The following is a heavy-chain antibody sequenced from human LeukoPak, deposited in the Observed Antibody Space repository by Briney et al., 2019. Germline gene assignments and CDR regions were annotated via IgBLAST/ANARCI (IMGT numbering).Heavy chain of an antibody. CDR2: IYSGGST. Sequence: PGGPLRLSCAASGFTVSSNYMSWVRQAPGKGLEWVSVIYSGGSTYYADSVKGRFTISRDNSKNTLYLQMNSLRAEDTAVYYCAREERGYYYYMDAWGKGTTVTVSS. CDR3: AREERGYYYYMDA. D-gene: IGHD1-1*01. CDR1: GFTVSSNY. J-gene: IGHJ6*03. V-gene: IGHV3-53*01.